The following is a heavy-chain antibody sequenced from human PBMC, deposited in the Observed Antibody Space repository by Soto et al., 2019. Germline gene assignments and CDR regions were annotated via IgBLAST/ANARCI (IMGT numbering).Heavy chain of an antibody. J-gene: IGHJ6*02. D-gene: IGHD6-6*01. CDR3: ARDHRDSSSTPPYYYYGMDV. Sequence: SETLSLTCSASVGSISSYYWSWIRQPPGKGLEWIGYIYYSGITNYNPSLKSRVTISVDTSKNQFSLKRSSVTAADTAVYYCARDHRDSSSTPPYYYYGMDVWGQGTTVTVSS. V-gene: IGHV4-59*01. CDR2: IYYSGIT. CDR1: VGSISSYY.